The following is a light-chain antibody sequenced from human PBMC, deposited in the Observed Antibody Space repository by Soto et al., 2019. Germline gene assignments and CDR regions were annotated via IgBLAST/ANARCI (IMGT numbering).Light chain of an antibody. CDR2: DAS. J-gene: IGKJ1*01. Sequence: EIVLTQSPATLSLSPGERATLSCRASQSVRTYLAWYQQRPGQPPRLLIYDASNRATGIPARFSGSGSGTDFTLTISSLEPEDFAVYYCHQRTNWPPTFGQGTKLEIK. CDR3: HQRTNWPPT. V-gene: IGKV3-11*01. CDR1: QSVRTY.